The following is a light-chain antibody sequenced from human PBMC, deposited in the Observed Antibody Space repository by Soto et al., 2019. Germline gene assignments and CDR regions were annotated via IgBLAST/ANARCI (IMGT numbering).Light chain of an antibody. CDR1: QGISNL. V-gene: IGKV1-17*01. CDR2: AAS. J-gene: IGKJ2*01. CDR3: LQHNTNPYT. Sequence: DIQMTQSPSSLSASVGDRVTITCRASQGISNLLGWFQHKPGKAPKRLIYAASSLQSGVPSRFRGSGSGTEFTLTITGLQPEDFAEYYCLQHNTNPYTFGQGTKVEIK.